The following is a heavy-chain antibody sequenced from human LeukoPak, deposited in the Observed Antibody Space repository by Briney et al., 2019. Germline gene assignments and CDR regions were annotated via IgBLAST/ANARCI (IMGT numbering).Heavy chain of an antibody. CDR1: GFTFSSYW. D-gene: IGHD3-22*01. CDR2: IKQDGSEK. CDR3: ARANYDSSGYRSYYFDY. V-gene: IGHV3-7*04. J-gene: IGHJ4*02. Sequence: EGSLRLSCAASGFTFSSYWMSWVRQAPGKGLEWVANIKQDGSEKYYVDSVKGRFTISRDNAKNSLYLQMNSLRAEDTAVYYCARANYDSSGYRSYYFDYWGQGTLVTVSS.